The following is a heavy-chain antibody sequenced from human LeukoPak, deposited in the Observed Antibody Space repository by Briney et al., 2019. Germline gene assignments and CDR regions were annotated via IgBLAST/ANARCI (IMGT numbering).Heavy chain of an antibody. J-gene: IGHJ4*02. CDR1: GFTFSSYA. Sequence: PGGSLRLSCAASGFTFSSYAMHWVRQAPGKGLEWVAVISCDGSNKYYADSVKGRFTISRDNSKNTLYLQMNSLRAEDTAVYYCARGYSGYAGLFDYWGQGTLVTVSS. CDR3: ARGYSGYAGLFDY. D-gene: IGHD5-12*01. V-gene: IGHV3-30*04. CDR2: ISCDGSNK.